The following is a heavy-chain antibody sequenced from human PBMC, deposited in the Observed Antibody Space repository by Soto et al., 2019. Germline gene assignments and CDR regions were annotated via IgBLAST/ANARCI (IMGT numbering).Heavy chain of an antibody. CDR1: GGSFSGYY. J-gene: IGHJ4*01. D-gene: IGHD3-16*01. CDR2: IYHSGST. CDR3: VTAGGGMLAIPSDY. V-gene: IGHV4-34*01. Sequence: SETLSLTCAVYGGSFSGYYWSWIRQPPGKGLEWIGEIYHSGSTNYNPSLKSRVTISVDTPKNQFSLKLRSVTAADTALYYCVTAGGGMLAIPSDYWGHGSLVTVSS.